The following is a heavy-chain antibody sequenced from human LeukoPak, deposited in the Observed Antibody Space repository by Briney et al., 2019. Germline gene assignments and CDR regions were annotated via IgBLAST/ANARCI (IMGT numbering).Heavy chain of an antibody. V-gene: IGHV4-39*01. CDR1: GGSISSSNYY. D-gene: IGHD3-22*01. Sequence: SETLSLTCTVSGGSISSSNYYWGWIRQPPGKGLECMGGVYYSGSTYYNPSLKSRVTISIDTSRNQFSLKLSSVIAADTAIYYCARAFDSSYDSSYYSDFWGQGTLVTVSS. CDR3: ARAFDSSYDSSYYSDF. CDR2: VYYSGST. J-gene: IGHJ4*02.